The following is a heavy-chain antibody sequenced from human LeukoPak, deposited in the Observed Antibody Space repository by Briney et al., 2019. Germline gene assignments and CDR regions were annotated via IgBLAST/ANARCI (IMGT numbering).Heavy chain of an antibody. V-gene: IGHV3-48*03. Sequence: GGSLRLSCAASGFTFSSYEMNWVRQAPGKGLEWVSYISSSGRTFYYADSVKGRFTISRDNGKNSLYLQMNSLRAEDTAVYYVVAGTDYWGQGTLVTVSS. CDR3: VAGTDY. J-gene: IGHJ4*02. CDR1: GFTFSSYE. CDR2: ISSSGRTF. D-gene: IGHD6-19*01.